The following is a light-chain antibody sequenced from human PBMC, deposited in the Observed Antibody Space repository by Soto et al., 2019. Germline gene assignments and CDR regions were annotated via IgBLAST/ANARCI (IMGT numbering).Light chain of an antibody. CDR2: DAS. J-gene: IGKJ1*01. CDR1: QSISSW. Sequence: DIPLTQSPSTLSGSLPGRVCIXWLASQSISSWLAWYQQKPGKAPKLLIYDASSLESGVPSRFSGSGSGTEFTLTISSLQPDDFATYYCQQYNSYTWTFGQGTKVDI. CDR3: QQYNSYTWT. V-gene: IGKV1-5*01.